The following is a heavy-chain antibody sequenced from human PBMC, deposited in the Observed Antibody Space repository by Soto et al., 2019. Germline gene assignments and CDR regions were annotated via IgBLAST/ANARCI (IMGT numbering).Heavy chain of an antibody. CDR2: IYYSGST. V-gene: IGHV4-31*03. D-gene: IGHD6-13*01. J-gene: IGHJ6*03. CDR1: GGSISSGGYY. Sequence: SETLSLTCTVSGGSISSGGYYWSWIRQHPGKGLEWIGYIYYSGSTYYNPSLKSRVTISVDTSKNQFSLKLSSVTAADTAVYYCARGSIAAAGTLSYYMDVWGKGTTVNVSS. CDR3: ARGSIAAAGTLSYYMDV.